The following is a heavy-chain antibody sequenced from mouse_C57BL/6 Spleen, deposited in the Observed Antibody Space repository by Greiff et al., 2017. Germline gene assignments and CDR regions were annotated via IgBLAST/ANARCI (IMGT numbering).Heavy chain of an antibody. D-gene: IGHD1-1*01. CDR2: INPSTGGT. V-gene: IGHV1-42*01. Sequence: VQLQQSGPELVKPGASVKISCKASGYSFTGYYMNWVKQSPEKSLEWIGEINPSTGGTTYNQKFKAKATLTVDNSSSTAYMPLTSLTSEDSPIYYCARFAYGSSGFSYWGQGTLVTVSA. CDR3: ARFAYGSSGFSY. CDR1: GYSFTGYY. J-gene: IGHJ3*01.